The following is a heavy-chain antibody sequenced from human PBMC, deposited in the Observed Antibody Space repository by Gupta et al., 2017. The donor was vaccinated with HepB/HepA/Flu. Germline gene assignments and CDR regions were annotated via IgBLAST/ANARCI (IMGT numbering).Heavy chain of an antibody. Sequence: QVQLVQSGAEVTKPGASVKISCKTSGYNFFIYYISWVRQAPGQGLEWVGLIDPNSDSTNYAQKFRDRLTVTRDTSTDTVYMELNSLRSDDTAVYYCARGKRSSSEGGWFDLWGQGTLVTVSS. J-gene: IGHJ5*02. CDR3: ARGKRSSSEGGWFDL. D-gene: IGHD6-6*01. CDR1: GYNFFIYY. CDR2: IDPNSDST. V-gene: IGHV1-46*01.